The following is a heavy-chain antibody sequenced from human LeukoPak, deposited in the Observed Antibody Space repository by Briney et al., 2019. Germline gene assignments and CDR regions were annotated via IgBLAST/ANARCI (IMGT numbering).Heavy chain of an antibody. V-gene: IGHV4-39*07. CDR1: GGSISSSSYY. CDR3: ARGYWYFDL. Sequence: SETLSLTCTVSGGSISSSSYYWGWIRQPPGKGLEWIGSIYYSGSTYYNPSLKGRVTISVDTSKNQFSLKLSSVTAADTAVYYCARGYWYFDLWGRGTLVTVSS. J-gene: IGHJ2*01. CDR2: IYYSGST.